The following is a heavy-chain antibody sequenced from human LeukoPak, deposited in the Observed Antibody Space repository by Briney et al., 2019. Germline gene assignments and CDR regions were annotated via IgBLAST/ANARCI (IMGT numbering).Heavy chain of an antibody. CDR1: GGSISSSSYY. D-gene: IGHD6-13*01. CDR3: ARAPRGQLLEDAFDI. J-gene: IGHJ3*02. V-gene: IGHV4-39*07. Sequence: SETLSLTCTVSGGSISSSSYYWGWIRQPPGKGLEWIGSIYYSGSTYYNPSLKSRVTISVDTSKNQFSLKLSSVTAADTAVYYCARAPRGQLLEDAFDIWGQGTMVTVSS. CDR2: IYYSGST.